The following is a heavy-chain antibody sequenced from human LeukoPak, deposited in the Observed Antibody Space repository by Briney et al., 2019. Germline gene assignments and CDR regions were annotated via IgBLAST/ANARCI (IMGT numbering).Heavy chain of an antibody. CDR1: GFTFSNAW. Sequence: GGSLRLSCAASGFTFSNAWMSWVRQAPGKGLEWVGRIKSKTDGGTTDYAAPVKGRLTISRDDSKNTLYLQMNSLKTEDTAVYYCTTDFGIVAARLYYLDYWGQGTLVTVSS. CDR2: IKSKTDGGTT. CDR3: TTDFGIVAARLYYLDY. D-gene: IGHD5-12*01. J-gene: IGHJ4*02. V-gene: IGHV3-15*01.